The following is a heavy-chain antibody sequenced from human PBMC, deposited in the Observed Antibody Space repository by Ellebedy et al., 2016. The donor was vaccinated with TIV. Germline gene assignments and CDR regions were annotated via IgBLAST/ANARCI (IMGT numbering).Heavy chain of an antibody. D-gene: IGHD3-22*01. J-gene: IGHJ4*02. CDR1: GGFFTTNY. CDR2: IKQDGSEK. Sequence: ETLSLXCFAPGGFFTTNYWSWVRQAPGKGLEWVANIKQDGSEKYYVDSVKGRFTISRDNAKNSLYLQMNSLRAEDTAVYYCARVRSDSSGYYLDYWGQGTLVTVSS. V-gene: IGHV3-7*03. CDR3: ARVRSDSSGYYLDY.